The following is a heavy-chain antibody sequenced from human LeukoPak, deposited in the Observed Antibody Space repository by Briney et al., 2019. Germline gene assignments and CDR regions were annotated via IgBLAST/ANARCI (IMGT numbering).Heavy chain of an antibody. D-gene: IGHD2-2*01. CDR3: ATNGHTHAN. V-gene: IGHV3-7*01. Sequence: GGSLRLSCAASGFTFSSFWMSWVRQVPGKGLEWVANIKDDGSENHHVDSVRGRFTISRDNAKNSLYLQMNSLRAEDTAVYYCATNGHTHANWGQGTLVTVSS. J-gene: IGHJ4*02. CDR1: GFTFSSFW. CDR2: IKDDGSEN.